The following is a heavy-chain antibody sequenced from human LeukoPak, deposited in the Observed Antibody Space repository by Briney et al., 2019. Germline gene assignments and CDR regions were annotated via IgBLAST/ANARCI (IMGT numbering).Heavy chain of an antibody. D-gene: IGHD3-10*01. CDR2: IYTSGST. CDR3: ARQAWYGSGRPYYYYYMDV. CDR1: GGSISSYY. Sequence: PSETLSLTCTVSGGSISSYYWSWIRQPAGKGLEWIGRIYTSGSTNYNPSLKSRVTMSVDTSKNQFSLKLSSVTAADTAVYYCARQAWYGSGRPYYYYYMDVWGKGTTVTISS. J-gene: IGHJ6*03. V-gene: IGHV4-4*07.